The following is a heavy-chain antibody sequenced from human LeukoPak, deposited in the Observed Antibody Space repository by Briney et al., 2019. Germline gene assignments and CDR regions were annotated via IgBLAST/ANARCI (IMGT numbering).Heavy chain of an antibody. CDR3: ARGAEAETSPLDF. Sequence: GASVKVSCKASGYTFTSYGISWVRQAPGQGLEWLGWINPKSGAADYAQQFRGRVTMTRDTSINTDYMEMKRVTSDDTAVYYCARGAEAETSPLDFWGQGTLVIVS. CDR1: GYTFTSYG. D-gene: IGHD6-13*01. V-gene: IGHV1-2*02. CDR2: INPKSGAA. J-gene: IGHJ4*02.